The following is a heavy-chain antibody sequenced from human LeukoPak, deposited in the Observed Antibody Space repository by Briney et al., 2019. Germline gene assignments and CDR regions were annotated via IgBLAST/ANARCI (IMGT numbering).Heavy chain of an antibody. CDR1: GYTFTGYY. CDR3: ARDRTKYCRSTSCPLDY. CDR2: INPSSGGT. Sequence: ASLKVSCKASGYTFTGYYMHWVRQAPGQGLEWMGWINPSSGGTNYAQKFQGRVTMTRDTSISTAYMELSRLRSDDTAVYYCARDRTKYCRSTSCPLDYWGQGTLVTVSS. D-gene: IGHD2-2*01. J-gene: IGHJ4*02. V-gene: IGHV1-2*02.